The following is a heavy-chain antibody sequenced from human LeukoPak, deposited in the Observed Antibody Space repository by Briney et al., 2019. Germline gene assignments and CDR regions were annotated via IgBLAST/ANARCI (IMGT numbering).Heavy chain of an antibody. CDR3: AKGGTTVYWYFDL. J-gene: IGHJ2*01. CDR2: ISGSGSST. Sequence: GGSLRLSCAASGFTFSSYVMSWVRQAPGKGLEWVSSISGSGSSTYYADSVKGRFTISRDNSKNTLYLQMNSLRAEDTALYYCAKGGTTVYWYFDLWGRGTPVTASS. D-gene: IGHD4-17*01. CDR1: GFTFSSYV. V-gene: IGHV3-23*01.